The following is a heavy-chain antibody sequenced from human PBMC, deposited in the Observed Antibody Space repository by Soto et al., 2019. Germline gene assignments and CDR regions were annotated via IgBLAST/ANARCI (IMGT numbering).Heavy chain of an antibody. CDR2: IGTAGDT. V-gene: IGHV3-13*01. CDR1: GLTFSSYD. D-gene: IGHD1-26*01. J-gene: IGHJ6*02. CDR3: ARDRAGGVGMDV. Sequence: GGSLRLSCAASGLTFSSYDMHWVRQATGKGLEWVSAIGTAGDTYYPGSVKGRFTISRENAKNSLYLQMNSLRAGDTAVYYCARDRAGGVGMDVLGQGTTLTV.